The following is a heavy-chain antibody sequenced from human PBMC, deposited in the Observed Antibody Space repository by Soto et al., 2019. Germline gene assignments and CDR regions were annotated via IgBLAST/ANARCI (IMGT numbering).Heavy chain of an antibody. J-gene: IGHJ6*02. Sequence: VGSLRLSCAGSGCSFSGYDLHWVRQVPGKGLEWVSTIGSAGDTYYSDSVKGRFTTSRENGKNTLYLQMNRLRAGDTAVYYCASAAAYTVTTFYGIDAWGPGTTVTVSS. CDR3: ASAAAYTVTTFYGIDA. CDR2: IGSAGDT. D-gene: IGHD4-17*01. CDR1: GCSFSGYD. V-gene: IGHV3-13*01.